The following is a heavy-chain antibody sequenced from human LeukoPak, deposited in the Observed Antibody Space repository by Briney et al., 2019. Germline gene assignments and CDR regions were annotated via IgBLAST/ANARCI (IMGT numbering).Heavy chain of an antibody. J-gene: IGHJ5*02. CDR3: ARDSRFRDFWSGYYSGGWFDP. CDR2: INHSGST. CDR1: GGSFSGYY. Sequence: PSETLSLTCAVYGGSFSGYYWSWIRQPPGKGLEWIGEINHSGSTNYNPSLKSRVTISVDTSKNQFSLKLSSVTAADTAVYYCARDSRFRDFWSGYYSGGWFDPWGQGTLVTVSS. V-gene: IGHV4-34*01. D-gene: IGHD3-3*01.